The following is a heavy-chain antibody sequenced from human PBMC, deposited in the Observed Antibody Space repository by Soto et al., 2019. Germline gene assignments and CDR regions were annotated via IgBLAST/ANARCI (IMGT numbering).Heavy chain of an antibody. D-gene: IGHD2-15*01. Sequence: EVQLLESGGGMVQPGGSLRLSCAASGFTFSSYAMSWVRQAPGKGLEWVSAISGSGGSTYYADSVKGRFTISRDNSKNTLYLQINSLRAEDTAVYYCAKERGYCSGGSCYPDAFDIWGQGTMVTVSS. CDR1: GFTFSSYA. CDR3: AKERGYCSGGSCYPDAFDI. CDR2: ISGSGGST. J-gene: IGHJ3*02. V-gene: IGHV3-23*01.